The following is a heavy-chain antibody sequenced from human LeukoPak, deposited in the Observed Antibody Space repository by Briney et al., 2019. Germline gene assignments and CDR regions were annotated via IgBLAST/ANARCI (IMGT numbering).Heavy chain of an antibody. Sequence: PSETLSLTCTVSGGSISSYYWSWIRQPPGKGLEWIGSISDSGSTYYNPSLKSRVTKSVDTSKNQFSLRLSSVTAADTAMYYCARVGVAVAGTADAFDTWGPGTMVTVSS. J-gene: IGHJ3*02. CDR1: GGSISSYY. CDR3: ARVGVAVAGTADAFDT. D-gene: IGHD6-19*01. V-gene: IGHV4-59*12. CDR2: ISDSGST.